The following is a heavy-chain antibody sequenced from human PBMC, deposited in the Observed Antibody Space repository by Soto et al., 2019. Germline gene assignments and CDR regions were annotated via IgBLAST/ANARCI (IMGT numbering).Heavy chain of an antibody. V-gene: IGHV4-30-2*01. Sequence: NPSETLSLTYAVSGGSISSGGYSWSWIRQPPGKGLEWIGYIYQSGSTYYNPSLKSRVTISVDRSRNQFSLKLSSVTAADTAVYFCATQSYSNSGAYYYYAMDVWGQGTTVTVSS. D-gene: IGHD4-4*01. J-gene: IGHJ6*02. CDR2: IYQSGST. CDR1: GGSISSGGYS. CDR3: ATQSYSNSGAYYYYAMDV.